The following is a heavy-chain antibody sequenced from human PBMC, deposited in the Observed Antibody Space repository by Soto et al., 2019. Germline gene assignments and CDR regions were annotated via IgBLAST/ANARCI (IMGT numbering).Heavy chain of an antibody. CDR1: GGPFSNDI. CDR3: ARDSPIGSTFSGYDAIDY. V-gene: IGHV1-69*08. Sequence: QVQLEQSGAEVKKPGSSVRVSCKASGGPFSNDIITWVRQAPGQGLEWMGRIIPLLSTSTYAQNFQGRLTITADRSTGTAYVDLKNLTSADTAVYYCARDSPIGSTFSGYDAIDYWGQGTRITVSS. D-gene: IGHD5-12*01. J-gene: IGHJ4*02. CDR2: IIPLLSTS.